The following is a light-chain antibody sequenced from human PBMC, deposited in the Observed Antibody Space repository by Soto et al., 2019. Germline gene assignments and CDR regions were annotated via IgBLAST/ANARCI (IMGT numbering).Light chain of an antibody. CDR3: QQYNNSPT. J-gene: IGKJ3*01. Sequence: EIVMTQSPATLSVSPGERATISCRASQSVSSNLVWYQQKPGQAPRLLIYGASTRATGIPARFSGSGSGTEFTLTISRLQSEDVAVYYCQQYNNSPTFGAGTKVDIK. CDR2: GAS. CDR1: QSVSSN. V-gene: IGKV3-15*01.